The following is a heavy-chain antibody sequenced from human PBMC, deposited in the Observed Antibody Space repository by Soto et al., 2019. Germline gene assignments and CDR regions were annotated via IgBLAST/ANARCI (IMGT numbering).Heavy chain of an antibody. CDR3: ARDEQQLVPGY. CDR2: IYHSGST. V-gene: IGHV4-4*02. CDR1: GGSISSSNW. D-gene: IGHD6-13*01. J-gene: IGHJ4*02. Sequence: PSETLSLTCAVSGGSISSSNWWSWVRQPPGKGLEWIGEIYHSGSTNYNPSLKSRVTTSVDKSKNQFSLKLSSVTAADTAVYYCARDEQQLVPGYWGQGTLVTVSS.